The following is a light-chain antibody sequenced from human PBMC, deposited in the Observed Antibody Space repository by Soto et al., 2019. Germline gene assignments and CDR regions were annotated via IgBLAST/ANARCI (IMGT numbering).Light chain of an antibody. CDR2: EGS. Sequence: QSVLTQPASVSGSPGQSITISCTGTSSDVGGYDLVSWYQQHPGKAPKLIIYEGSKRPSGISNRFSGSKSGNTASLIISGLRGDDEGDYYCCAYVSSNTLLFGGGTKVTVL. J-gene: IGLJ3*02. V-gene: IGLV2-23*01. CDR3: CAYVSSNTLL. CDR1: SSDVGGYDL.